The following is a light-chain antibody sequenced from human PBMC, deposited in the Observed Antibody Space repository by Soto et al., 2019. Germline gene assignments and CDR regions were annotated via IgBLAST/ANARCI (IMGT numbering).Light chain of an antibody. CDR3: QHYNSYSEA. V-gene: IGKV1-5*03. Sequence: DIPMTQSPSTLSGSVGDRVTITCRASQTISSWLAWYQQKPGKAPKLLIYKSSTLNSGVPSRFSGSGSGTDFTLTISSLQPDDFATYDCQHYNSYSEAFGQGTKVEL. CDR2: KSS. CDR1: QTISSW. J-gene: IGKJ1*01.